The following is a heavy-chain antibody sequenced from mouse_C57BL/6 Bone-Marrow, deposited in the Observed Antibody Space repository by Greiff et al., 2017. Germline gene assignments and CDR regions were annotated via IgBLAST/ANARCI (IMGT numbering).Heavy chain of an antibody. CDR2: IDPETGGT. CDR1: GYTFTDYE. CDR3: TRRAYYSKGAWFSY. J-gene: IGHJ3*01. V-gene: IGHV1-15*01. Sequence: QVQLQQSGAELVRPGASVTLSCKASGYTFTDYEMHWVKQTPVHGLAWIGAIDPETGGTAYTQKFKGQAILTADNSCSTAYMELRILTSGDSAVYYCTRRAYYSKGAWFSYWGQGTLVTGSA. D-gene: IGHD2-5*01.